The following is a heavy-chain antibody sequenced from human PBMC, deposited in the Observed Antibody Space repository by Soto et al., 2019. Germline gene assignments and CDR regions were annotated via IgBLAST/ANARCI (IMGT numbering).Heavy chain of an antibody. CDR3: RLLVEGATRQTDPHS. V-gene: IGHV4-39*01. CDR2: VYHNGGA. Sequence: QVHLQESGPGLVKPSETLSLTCTVSGVSIHNSHSFWAWIRQPPGKGLQFIASVYHNGGAHYNSYLKTELYNSVDTSNNEVSLRMTSLTAAYTAFYYWRLLVEGATRQTDPHSWGEGILVTVSS. D-gene: IGHD2-21*02. J-gene: IGHJ4*02. CDR1: GVSIHNSHSF.